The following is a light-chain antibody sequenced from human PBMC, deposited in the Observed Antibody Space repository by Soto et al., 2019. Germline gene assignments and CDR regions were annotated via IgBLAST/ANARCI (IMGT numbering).Light chain of an antibody. J-gene: IGKJ1*01. V-gene: IGKV3-20*01. CDR1: QSVSSNF. CDR3: QQYDSSPRT. CDR2: DAS. Sequence: ETVLTQSPGTLSLSPGERATLSCRASQSVSSNFLAWYQQKPGQAPRLLIYDASNRATGMPDRFSGSGSGTDFTLTISRLEPEDFAVYYCQQYDSSPRTFGQGTKVDIK.